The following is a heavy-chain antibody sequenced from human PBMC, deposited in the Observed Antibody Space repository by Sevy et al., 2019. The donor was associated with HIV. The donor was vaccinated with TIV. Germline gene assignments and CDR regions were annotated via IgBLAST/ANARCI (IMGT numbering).Heavy chain of an antibody. D-gene: IGHD6-19*01. CDR3: ARAFRAVAGSYYFDY. CDR2: FYYSEST. CDR1: GGSISISSYY. Sequence: SETLSLTCTVSGGSISISSYYWGWIRQPSGKGLEWIGSFYYSESTYYNPSLKSRVTIYVDTSKNQFSLKLSSVTAADTAVYYCARAFRAVAGSYYFDYWGQGTLVTVSS. V-gene: IGHV4-39*01. J-gene: IGHJ4*02.